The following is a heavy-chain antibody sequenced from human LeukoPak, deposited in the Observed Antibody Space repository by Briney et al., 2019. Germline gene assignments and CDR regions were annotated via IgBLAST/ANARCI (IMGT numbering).Heavy chain of an antibody. D-gene: IGHD2-2*01. CDR3: AREYCSSTSCYVGGNWFDP. Sequence: ASVKVSCKASGYTFTSYGISWVRQAPGQGIEWMGCISAYNGKTNNAQRLLGRVTMTTDKSTSTAYMELRSLRSDDTAVYYCAREYCSSTSCYVGGNWFDPWGQGTLVTVSS. CDR2: ISAYNGKT. J-gene: IGHJ5*02. V-gene: IGHV1-18*01. CDR1: GYTFTSYG.